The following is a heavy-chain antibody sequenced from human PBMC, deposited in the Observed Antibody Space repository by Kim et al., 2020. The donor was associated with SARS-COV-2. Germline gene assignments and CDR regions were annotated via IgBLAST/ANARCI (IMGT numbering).Heavy chain of an antibody. V-gene: IGHV4-31*02. J-gene: IGHJ4*02. CDR3: ASCRGNSFQYYFDY. D-gene: IGHD3-10*01. Sequence: NPSLKSRVTISVDTSKNQFSLKLSSVTAADTAVYYCASCRGNSFQYYFDYWGQGTLVTVSS.